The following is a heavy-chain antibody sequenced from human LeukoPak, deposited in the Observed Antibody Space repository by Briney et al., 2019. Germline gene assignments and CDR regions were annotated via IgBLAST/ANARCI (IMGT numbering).Heavy chain of an antibody. V-gene: IGHV3-49*04. Sequence: PGRSLRLSCTGFGFTFRDYAVSWVRQAPGKGLEWIGFIRSKVYGGTTEYAASVKGRFAISRDDSKSIAYLQMNSLKTEDTAVYYCTRDPYYFDSSGYYHHAFDIWGQGTMVAVSS. D-gene: IGHD3-22*01. J-gene: IGHJ3*02. CDR1: GFTFRDYA. CDR2: IRSKVYGGTT. CDR3: TRDPYYFDSSGYYHHAFDI.